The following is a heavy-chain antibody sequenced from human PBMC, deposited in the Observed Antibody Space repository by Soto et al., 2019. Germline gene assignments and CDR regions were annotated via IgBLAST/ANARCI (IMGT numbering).Heavy chain of an antibody. CDR3: GGGQYYFDY. J-gene: IGHJ4*02. D-gene: IGHD3-10*01. V-gene: IGHV3-30*03. CDR2: ISYDGSDK. Sequence: QVQLVESGGGVVQPGRSLRLSCAGSGFPFTSSGMHWVREGPDKGLEWVAVISYDGSDKYYADSVKGRFTISRDNSKNMLYLHMNSLRPEDTASYYCGGGQYYFDYRGQGTLVIVSA. CDR1: GFPFTSSG.